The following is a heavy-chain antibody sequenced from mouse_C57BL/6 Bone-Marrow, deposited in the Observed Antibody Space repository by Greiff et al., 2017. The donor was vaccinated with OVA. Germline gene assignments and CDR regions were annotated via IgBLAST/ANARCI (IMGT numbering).Heavy chain of an antibody. Sequence: QVQLQQPGAELVKPGASVKMSCKASGYTFTSYWITWVKQRPGQGLEWIGDIYPGSGSTKYNEKFKSKATLTVDTSSSTAYMQLSSLSSKDSAVYDCARRTGTCFDYWGQGTTLTVSS. CDR1: GYTFTSYW. D-gene: IGHD4-1*01. V-gene: IGHV1-55*01. J-gene: IGHJ2*01. CDR3: ARRTGTCFDY. CDR2: IYPGSGST.